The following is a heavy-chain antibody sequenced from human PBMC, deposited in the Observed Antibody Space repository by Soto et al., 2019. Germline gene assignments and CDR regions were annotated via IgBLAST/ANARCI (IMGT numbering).Heavy chain of an antibody. V-gene: IGHV3-11*04. CDR3: ARERGADCTTTSCQYNYYYYGMDV. D-gene: IGHD2-2*01. Sequence: GGSLRLSCAGSGFSFSDYYMSWIRQAPGKGLEWVSYISSSGDIIYYADSVKGRFTISRDNAKNSLYVQMNSLRAEDTAVYYCARERGADCTTTSCQYNYYYYGMDVWGQGTTVTGSS. J-gene: IGHJ6*02. CDR1: GFSFSDYY. CDR2: ISSSGDII.